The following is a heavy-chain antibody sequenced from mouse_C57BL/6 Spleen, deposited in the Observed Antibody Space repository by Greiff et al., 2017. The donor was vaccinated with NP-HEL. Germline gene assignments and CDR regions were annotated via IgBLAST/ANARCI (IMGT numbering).Heavy chain of an antibody. CDR1: GYAFSSYW. J-gene: IGHJ3*01. CDR2: IYPGDGDT. Sequence: QVQLKESGAELVKPGASVKISCKASGYAFSSYWMNWVKQRPGKGLEWIGQIYPGDGDTNYNGKFKGKATLTADKSSSTAYMQLSSLTSEDSAVYFCARQDSSGYVLAYWGQGTLVTVSA. V-gene: IGHV1-80*01. CDR3: ARQDSSGYVLAY. D-gene: IGHD3-2*02.